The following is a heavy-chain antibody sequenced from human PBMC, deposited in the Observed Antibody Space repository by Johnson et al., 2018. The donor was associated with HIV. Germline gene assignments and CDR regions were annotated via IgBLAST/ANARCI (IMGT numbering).Heavy chain of an antibody. J-gene: IGHJ3*02. CDR2: ISYDGNNK. CDR3: ASLVGDTYLNAFDI. V-gene: IGHV3-30-3*01. CDR1: GFTFSAYA. D-gene: IGHD1-26*01. Sequence: QVQLVESGGGVVQPGRSLRLSCAASGFTFSAYAVHWVRQAPGKGLEWVAAISYDGNNKYYADSVKGRFTISRDNSKNTLYLQMNSLRAEDTAVYYCASLVGDTYLNAFDIWGQGTMVTVSS.